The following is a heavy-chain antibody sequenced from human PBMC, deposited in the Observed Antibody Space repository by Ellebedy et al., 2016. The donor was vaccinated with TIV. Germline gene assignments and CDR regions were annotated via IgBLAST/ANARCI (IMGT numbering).Heavy chain of an antibody. Sequence: MPSETLSLTCTVSGDSMNGYYWNWIRQAPGKGLEWMGYFYSSGSTNYNPSLNSRVTISLDRSKNQFSLRLTSVTAADTAVYYCARARPRPVRDGNTFYFDYWGQGTLVTVSS. J-gene: IGHJ4*02. CDR3: ARARPRPVRDGNTFYFDY. D-gene: IGHD5-24*01. V-gene: IGHV4-59*01. CDR2: FYSSGST. CDR1: GDSMNGYY.